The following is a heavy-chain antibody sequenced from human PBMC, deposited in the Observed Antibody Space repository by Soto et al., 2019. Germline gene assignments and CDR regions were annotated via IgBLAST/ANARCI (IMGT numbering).Heavy chain of an antibody. CDR1: GGSIITDNW. D-gene: IGHD4-17*01. Sequence: SETLSLTCAVSGGSIITDNWNSWVRQPPGKGLEWIGYIYYSGSTYYNPSLKSRVTISVDTSKNQFSLKLSSVTAADTAVYYCARGTVDGDYGYYFDYWGQGTLVTVSS. CDR2: IYYSGST. CDR3: ARGTVDGDYGYYFDY. V-gene: IGHV4-30-4*01. J-gene: IGHJ4*02.